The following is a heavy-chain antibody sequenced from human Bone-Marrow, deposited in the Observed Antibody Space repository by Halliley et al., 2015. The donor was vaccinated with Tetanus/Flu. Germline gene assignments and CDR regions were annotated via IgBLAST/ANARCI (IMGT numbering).Heavy chain of an antibody. J-gene: IGHJ4*02. CDR1: GFIFSDSW. CDR2: INPDGSEK. D-gene: IGHD3-3*01. Sequence: SLRLSCAAYGFIFSDSWMSWVRQAPGKGLEWVAHINPDGSEKYYVDSVKGRFTISRDNAKSSLFLQVDSLRAEDTAVYHCARGKDDFSSAYYMSLVYWGQGTPVTVSS. V-gene: IGHV3-7*01. CDR3: ARGKDDFSSAYYMSLVY.